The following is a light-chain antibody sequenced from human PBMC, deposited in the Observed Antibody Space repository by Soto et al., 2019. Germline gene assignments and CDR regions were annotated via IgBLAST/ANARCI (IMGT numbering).Light chain of an antibody. CDR2: LAS. CDR3: MQGLQDLT. Sequence: IVMTQSPLSLPVTPGEPASISCRSIQSLLYSNGYNYLDWYLQRPGQSPQLLIYLASNRAPGVPDRFSGSGSGTDFTLKISRVEAEDVGVYYCMQGLQDLTFGQGTRLEIK. J-gene: IGKJ5*01. V-gene: IGKV2-28*01. CDR1: QSLLYSNGYNY.